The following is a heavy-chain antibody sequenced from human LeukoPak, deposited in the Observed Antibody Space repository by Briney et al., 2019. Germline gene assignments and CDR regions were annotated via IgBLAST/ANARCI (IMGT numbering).Heavy chain of an antibody. CDR1: GGXISEYY. CDR2: SYNSGST. D-gene: IGHD3-3*01. V-gene: IGHV4-59*08. CDR3: ARHRSGSFDS. J-gene: IGHJ4*02. Sequence: PSETLSLTCTVSGGXISEYYCSWIRQPPGKGLEWIGSSYNSGSTNYNPSLKSRVTISVDTSKNQLSLRLSSVTAADTAVYYCARHRSGSFDSWGQGTLVTVSS.